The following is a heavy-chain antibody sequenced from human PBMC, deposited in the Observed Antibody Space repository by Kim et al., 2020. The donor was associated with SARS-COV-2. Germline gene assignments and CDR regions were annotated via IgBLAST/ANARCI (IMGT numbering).Heavy chain of an antibody. Sequence: GGSLRLSCAASGFTFDDYAMHWVRQPPGKGLEWVSGIRFDGDVKGYADSVKGRFAISRDNAKNTVYLQLSSLRSEDTALYYCIKNRGPYSSPFEDWGQGTLVVVSS. CDR1: GFTFDDYA. J-gene: IGHJ4*02. CDR3: IKNRGPYSSPFED. CDR2: IRFDGDVK. D-gene: IGHD6-13*01. V-gene: IGHV3-9*01.